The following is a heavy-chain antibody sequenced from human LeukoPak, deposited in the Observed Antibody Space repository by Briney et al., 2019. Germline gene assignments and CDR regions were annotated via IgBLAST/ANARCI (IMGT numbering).Heavy chain of an antibody. V-gene: IGHV3-11*04. D-gene: IGHD3-3*01. CDR2: ISSSGSTI. Sequence: LSLTCAVYGGSFSGYYWSWIRQAPGKGLEWVSYISSSGSTIYYADSVKGRFTISRDNAKNSLYLQMNSLRAEDTAVYYCARARFPSGYYFDYWGQGTLVTVSS. CDR3: ARARFPSGYYFDY. CDR1: GGSFSGYY. J-gene: IGHJ4*02.